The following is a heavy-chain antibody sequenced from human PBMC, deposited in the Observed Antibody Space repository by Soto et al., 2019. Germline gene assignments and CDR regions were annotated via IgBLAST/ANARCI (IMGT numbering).Heavy chain of an antibody. CDR1: GGSINSSDYL. D-gene: IGHD3-22*01. Sequence: SETLSLTCTVSGGSINSSDYLWGWIRQPPGKGLEWIGSIYYSGSTYYNPSLESRVTISVDTSKNQFSLKLTSVTAAHTAVYYCARDRRYYYDSSGYFKHGMDVWGQGTTVTVSS. CDR2: IYYSGST. J-gene: IGHJ6*02. V-gene: IGHV4-39*02. CDR3: ARDRRYYYDSSGYFKHGMDV.